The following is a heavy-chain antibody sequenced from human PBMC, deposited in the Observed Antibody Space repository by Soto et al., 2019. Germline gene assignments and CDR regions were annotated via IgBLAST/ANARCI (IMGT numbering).Heavy chain of an antibody. D-gene: IGHD2-15*01. J-gene: IGHJ6*02. Sequence: SETLSLTCTVSGGSISSYYWSWIRQPPGKELEWIGYIYYIGSTNYSPSLKSRVTISVDTSKNQFSLRLSSVTAADTAVYYCARDGGRYCSGGSCYVGMDVWGQGTTVTV. CDR2: IYYIGST. V-gene: IGHV4-59*01. CDR3: ARDGGRYCSGGSCYVGMDV. CDR1: GGSISSYY.